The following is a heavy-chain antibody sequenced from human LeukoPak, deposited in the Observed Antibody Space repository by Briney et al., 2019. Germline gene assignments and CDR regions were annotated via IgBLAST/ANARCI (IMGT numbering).Heavy chain of an antibody. CDR3: ARNLRPDFDY. CDR1: GDSLSSSRSA. CDR2: TYYRSKWHN. J-gene: IGHJ4*02. Sequence: SQTLSLTCALSGDSLSSSRSARSWIRQSPSRCLESLARTYYRSKWHNDYAESVKSRITIKPDTSKKRLSLQLNAVPPEDTAVYYCARNLRPDFDYWGQGTPVTVS. V-gene: IGHV6-1*01.